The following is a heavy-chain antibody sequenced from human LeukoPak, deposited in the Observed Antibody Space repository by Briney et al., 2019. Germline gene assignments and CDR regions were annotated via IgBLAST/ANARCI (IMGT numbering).Heavy chain of an antibody. V-gene: IGHV3-64D*06. D-gene: IGHD5-18*01. CDR1: GFTFSSYA. CDR2: ISSNGGST. J-gene: IGHJ4*02. Sequence: PGGSLRLSCSASGFTFSSYAMHWVCQAPGKGLEYVSAISSNGGSTYYADSVKGRFTISRDNSKDTLYLQMSSLRAEDTAVYYCVKDRIQLWLSYYFDYWGQGTLVTVSS. CDR3: VKDRIQLWLSYYFDY.